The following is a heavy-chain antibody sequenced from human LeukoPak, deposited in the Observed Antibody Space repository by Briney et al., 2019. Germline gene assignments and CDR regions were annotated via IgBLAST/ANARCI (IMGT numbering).Heavy chain of an antibody. CDR1: GYTFTGYY. CDR2: INPNSGGT. J-gene: IGHJ4*02. D-gene: IGHD7-27*01. Sequence: ASVKVSCKASGYTFTGYYMHWVRQAPGQGLERMGWINPNSGGTNYAQKFQGRVTMTRDTSISTAYMELSRLRSDDTAVYYCARYLPWSSGDEGFDYWGQGTLVTVSS. CDR3: ARYLPWSSGDEGFDY. V-gene: IGHV1-2*02.